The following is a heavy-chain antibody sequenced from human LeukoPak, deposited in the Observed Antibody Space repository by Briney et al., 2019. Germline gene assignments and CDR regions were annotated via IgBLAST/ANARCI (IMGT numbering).Heavy chain of an antibody. J-gene: IGHJ4*02. D-gene: IGHD5-12*01. CDR3: GGDRGYGGYDPFDY. CDR1: GFTFSSYG. Sequence: GGSLRLSCVVSGFTFSSYGMHWVRQAPGKGLEWVAFIWYDGTNKDYADSVKGRFTISRDNSKDTLYLQMNSLRAEDTAVYYCGGDRGYGGYDPFDYWGQGTLVTVSS. CDR2: IWYDGTNK. V-gene: IGHV3-33*01.